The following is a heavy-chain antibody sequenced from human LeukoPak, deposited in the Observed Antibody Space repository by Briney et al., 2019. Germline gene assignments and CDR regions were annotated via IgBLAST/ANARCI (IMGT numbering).Heavy chain of an antibody. CDR1: GFTFGDYA. V-gene: IGHV3-49*04. J-gene: IGHJ5*02. CDR3: TSGNWFDP. CDR2: IRSKAYGGTT. Sequence: GGSLRLSCTASGFTFGDYAMSWVRQAPGKGLEWVGFIRSKAYGGTTEYAASVKGRFTISRDDSKSIAYLQMNSLKTEDTAVYYCTSGNWFDPWGQETLVTVSS.